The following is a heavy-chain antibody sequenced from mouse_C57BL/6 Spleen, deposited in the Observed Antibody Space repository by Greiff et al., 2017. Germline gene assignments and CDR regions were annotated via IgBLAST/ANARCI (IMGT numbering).Heavy chain of an antibody. Sequence: EVKLMESEGGLVQPGSSMKLSCTASGFTFSDYYMAWVRQVPEKGLEWVANINYDGSSTYYLDSLKSRFIISRDNAKNILYLQMSSLKSEDTATYYCARKAYADAMDYWGQGTSVTVSS. D-gene: IGHD6-5*01. CDR2: INYDGSST. CDR3: ARKAYADAMDY. CDR1: GFTFSDYY. V-gene: IGHV5-16*01. J-gene: IGHJ4*01.